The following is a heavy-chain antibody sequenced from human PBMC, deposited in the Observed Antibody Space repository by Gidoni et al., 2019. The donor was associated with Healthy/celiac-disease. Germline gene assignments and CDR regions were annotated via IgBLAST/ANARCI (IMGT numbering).Heavy chain of an antibody. J-gene: IGHJ6*02. D-gene: IGHD2-21*02. Sequence: QLQLQESGPGLVQPSETLSLTCTVSGGSISSSSYYWGWIRQPPGKGLEWIGSIYYSGSTYYNPSLKSRVTISVDTSKNQFSLKLSSVTAADTAVYYCARLATGGDSPGSRGYYYYYGMDVWGQGTTVTVSS. CDR3: ARLATGGDSPGSRGYYYYYGMDV. CDR2: IYYSGST. CDR1: GGSISSSSYY. V-gene: IGHV4-39*01.